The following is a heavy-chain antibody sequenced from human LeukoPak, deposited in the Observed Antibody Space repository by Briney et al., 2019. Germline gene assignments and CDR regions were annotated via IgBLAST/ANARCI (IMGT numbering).Heavy chain of an antibody. Sequence: GSSVKVSCKASGGTFSSYAISWVRQAPGQGLEWMGGTIPIFGTANYAQKFQGRVTITADESTSTAYMELSSLRSEDTAVYYCASPRYCSSTSCYRYAFDIWGQGTMVTVPS. CDR3: ASPRYCSSTSCYRYAFDI. D-gene: IGHD2-2*02. J-gene: IGHJ3*02. CDR1: GGTFSSYA. V-gene: IGHV1-69*01. CDR2: TIPIFGTA.